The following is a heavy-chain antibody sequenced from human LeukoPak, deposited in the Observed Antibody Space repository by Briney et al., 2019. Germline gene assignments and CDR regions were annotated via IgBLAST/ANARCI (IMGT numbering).Heavy chain of an antibody. Sequence: PSETLSLTCAVYGGSFSGYYWGWIRQPPGKGLEWIGSIYYSGSTYYNPSLKSRVTISVDTSKNQFSLKLSSVTAADTAVYYCARHRVLLLWFGEPRGWFDPWGQGTLLTVSS. CDR3: ARHRVLLLWFGEPRGWFDP. J-gene: IGHJ5*02. CDR2: IYYSGST. CDR1: GGSFSGYY. V-gene: IGHV4-39*01. D-gene: IGHD3-10*01.